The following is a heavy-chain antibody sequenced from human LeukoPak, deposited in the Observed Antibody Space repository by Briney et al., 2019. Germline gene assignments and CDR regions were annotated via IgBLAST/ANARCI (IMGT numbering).Heavy chain of an antibody. CDR1: GFTFSNYD. CDR2: ISYVGTNK. V-gene: IGHV3-30*18. D-gene: IGHD3-22*01. J-gene: IGHJ4*02. Sequence: GGSLRLSCAASGFTFSNYDMYWVRQAPGKGLEWVATISYVGTNKKYADSVKGRFTNSRDTSKMQMGSLRAEDTAFSYCVKNFPPILVMEVLIIVDFWGQGTLVTVSS. CDR3: VKNFPPILVMEVLIIVDF.